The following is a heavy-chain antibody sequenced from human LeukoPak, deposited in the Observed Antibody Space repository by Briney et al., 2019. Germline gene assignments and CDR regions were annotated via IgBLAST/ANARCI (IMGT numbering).Heavy chain of an antibody. V-gene: IGHV1-2*02. CDR2: INPNSGGT. J-gene: IGHJ4*02. D-gene: IGHD3-22*01. CDR3: ARNFYIDSSGYYHY. CDR1: GYTFTGYY. Sequence: ASVKVSCKVSGYTFTGYYMHWVRQAPGQGLEWMGWINPNSGGTNYAQKFQGRVTMTRDTSISTAYMELSRLRSDDTAVYYCARNFYIDSSGYYHYWGQGTLVTVSS.